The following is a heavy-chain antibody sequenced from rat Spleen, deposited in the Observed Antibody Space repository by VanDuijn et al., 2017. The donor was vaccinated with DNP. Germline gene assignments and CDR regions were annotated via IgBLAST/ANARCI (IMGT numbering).Heavy chain of an antibody. J-gene: IGHJ2*01. V-gene: IGHV5-31*01. Sequence: EVQLVESGGGPVQPGRSLKLSCVASGFIFSNYWMTWIRQAPGKGLEWVASISTGGGNTYYRDSVKGRFTISRDNAKSTLYLQMDSLRSEDTATYYCATFDYWGQGVMVTVSS. CDR3: ATFDY. CDR1: GFIFSNYW. CDR2: ISTGGGNT.